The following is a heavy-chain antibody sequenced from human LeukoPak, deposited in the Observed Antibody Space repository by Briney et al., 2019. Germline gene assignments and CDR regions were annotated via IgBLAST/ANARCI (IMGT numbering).Heavy chain of an antibody. D-gene: IGHD4-17*01. Sequence: GGSLRLSCAASGFTFSSYSMNWVRQAPGKGLEWVSSISSSSSYIYYADSVKGRFTISRDNAKNSLYLQMNSLRAEDTAVYYCAKEIYGDSTGGRFQHWGQGTLVTVSS. J-gene: IGHJ1*01. CDR3: AKEIYGDSTGGRFQH. CDR1: GFTFSSYS. V-gene: IGHV3-21*04. CDR2: ISSSSSYI.